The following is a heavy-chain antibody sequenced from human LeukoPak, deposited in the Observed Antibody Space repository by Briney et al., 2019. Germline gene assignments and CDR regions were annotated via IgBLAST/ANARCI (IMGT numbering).Heavy chain of an antibody. Sequence: ASVKVSCKVSGYTLTELSMYWVRQAPGKGFEWMGAFDPEDGETIYAQKFQDRVTMTEDTSTDTAYMELNSLRAEDTAVYYCARDPYSGSYGDYYYYYMDVWGKGTTVTIFS. CDR2: FDPEDGET. CDR1: GYTLTELS. CDR3: ARDPYSGSYGDYYYYYMDV. D-gene: IGHD1-26*01. J-gene: IGHJ6*03. V-gene: IGHV1-24*01.